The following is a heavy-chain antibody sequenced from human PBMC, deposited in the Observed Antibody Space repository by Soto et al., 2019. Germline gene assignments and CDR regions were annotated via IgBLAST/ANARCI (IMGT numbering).Heavy chain of an antibody. Sequence: QVQLVQSGTEVKKPGSSVRVSCKASGGTSNRFAFSWVRQAPGQGLEWMGGSIPIFGTANYAPRFQGRGTITEDESTSTGYMELSGLRSDDTATYYCATGRGSGGFDSWGQGTQVLVSS. CDR2: SIPIFGTA. V-gene: IGHV1-69*19. CDR3: ATGRGSGGFDS. D-gene: IGHD3-16*01. J-gene: IGHJ4*02. CDR1: GGTSNRFA.